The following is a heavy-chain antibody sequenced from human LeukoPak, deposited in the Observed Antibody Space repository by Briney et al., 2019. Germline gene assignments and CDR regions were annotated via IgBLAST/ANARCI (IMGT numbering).Heavy chain of an antibody. V-gene: IGHV4-59*01. D-gene: IGHD6-19*01. CDR1: GVSISSYY. CDR2: IYYSGST. Sequence: PSETLSLTCTVSGVSISSYYWSWIRQPPGKGLEWIGYIYYSGSTNYNPSLKSRVTISVDTSKNQFSLKLSSVTAADTAVYYCARAYSSGWSDGFDPWGQGTLVTVSS. J-gene: IGHJ5*02. CDR3: ARAYSSGWSDGFDP.